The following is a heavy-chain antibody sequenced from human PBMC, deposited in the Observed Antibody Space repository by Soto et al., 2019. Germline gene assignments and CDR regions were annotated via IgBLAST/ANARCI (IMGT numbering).Heavy chain of an antibody. J-gene: IGHJ4*02. CDR2: ISDDGSNK. Sequence: QVQLVESGGAVVQPGKSLRLSCAASGFTFNTYGMYWVRQAPGKGLEWVAAISDDGSNKYHADSVKGRFTISRDNSKNTLYLQMNSLRVEDTAVYYCAKDIVRYTYGACDYWGQGALVTVSS. CDR1: GFTFNTYG. V-gene: IGHV3-30*18. D-gene: IGHD5-18*01. CDR3: AKDIVRYTYGACDY.